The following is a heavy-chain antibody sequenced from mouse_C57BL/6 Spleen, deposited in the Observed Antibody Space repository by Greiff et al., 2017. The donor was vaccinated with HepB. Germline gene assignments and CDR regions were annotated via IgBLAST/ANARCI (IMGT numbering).Heavy chain of an antibody. CDR3: TTAQATKFAY. CDR2: IDPETGGT. J-gene: IGHJ3*01. Sequence: LVESGAELVRPGASVTLSCKASGYTFTDYEMHWVKQTPVHGLEWIGAIDPETGGTAYNQKFKGKAILTADKSSSTAYMELRSLTSEDSAVYYCTTAQATKFAYWGQGTLVTVSA. V-gene: IGHV1-15*01. CDR1: GYTFTDYE. D-gene: IGHD3-2*02.